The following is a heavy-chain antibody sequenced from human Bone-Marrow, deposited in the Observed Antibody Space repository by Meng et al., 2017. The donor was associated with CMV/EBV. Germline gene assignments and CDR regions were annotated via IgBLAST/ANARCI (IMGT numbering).Heavy chain of an antibody. CDR2: ISSSSYYI. V-gene: IGHV3-11*06. D-gene: IGHD1-26*01. J-gene: IGHJ4*02. Sequence: LTVSDYYMSWIRQAPGKGLEWVSYISSSSYYINYADSVKGRFTISRDNAKNSLYLQMNSLRAEDTAVYYCARDEDGIVGASGEFEYWGQGTLVTVSS. CDR1: LTVSDYY. CDR3: ARDEDGIVGASGEFEY.